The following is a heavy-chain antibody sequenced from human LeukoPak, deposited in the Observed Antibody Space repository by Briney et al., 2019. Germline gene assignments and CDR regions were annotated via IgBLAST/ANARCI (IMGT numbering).Heavy chain of an antibody. J-gene: IGHJ5*02. V-gene: IGHV3-21*01. CDR2: SVTSGST. CDR3: ATKMHGPFDH. Sequence: GGSLRLSCAASVFTFSSYNLYWVRQAPGEGLEWVSSSVTSGSTYYADSVRGRFTISRDNAKNSLYLQMSSLSVEDTAVYYCATKMHGPFDHWGQGTLVTVSS. CDR1: VFTFSSYN.